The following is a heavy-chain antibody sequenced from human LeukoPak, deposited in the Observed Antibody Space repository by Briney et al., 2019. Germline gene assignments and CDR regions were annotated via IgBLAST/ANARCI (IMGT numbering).Heavy chain of an antibody. Sequence: PGGSLRLSCEASGFTLSNYAMSWLRQAPGKGLEWVSGISVSGATTYFAESVKGRFAIFRDISKNTLYLQMNTLRADDTAVYYCARDVHPSNGDLDYWGQGTLVTVSS. CDR3: ARDVHPSNGDLDY. V-gene: IGHV3-23*01. CDR2: ISVSGATT. D-gene: IGHD4-17*01. CDR1: GFTLSNYA. J-gene: IGHJ4*02.